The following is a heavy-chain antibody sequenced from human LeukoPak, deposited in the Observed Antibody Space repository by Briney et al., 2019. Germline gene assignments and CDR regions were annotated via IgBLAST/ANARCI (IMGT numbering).Heavy chain of an antibody. J-gene: IGHJ4*02. CDR2: IWYDGSNK. D-gene: IGHD5-12*01. V-gene: IGHV3-33*06. Sequence: GGSLRLSCAASGFTFSSYGMHWVRQAPGKGLEWVAVIWYDGSNKYYADSVKGRFTISRDNSKNTLYLQMNSLRAEGTAVYYCAKGGVATIGYFDYWGQGTLVTVSS. CDR3: AKGGVATIGYFDY. CDR1: GFTFSSYG.